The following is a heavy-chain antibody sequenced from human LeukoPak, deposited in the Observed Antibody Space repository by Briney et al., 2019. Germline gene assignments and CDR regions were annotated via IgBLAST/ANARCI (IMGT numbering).Heavy chain of an antibody. CDR3: AREVDYYDTSDYFPLGY. Sequence: ASVTVSCTASGYTFTDYYIHWVRQAPGQGLEWMGWINPNNGGTNYAQKFQGRVTMTRDTSISTAYMELSRLRSDDTAVYYCAREVDYYDTSDYFPLGYWGQGTLVTVSS. CDR1: GYTFTDYY. J-gene: IGHJ4*02. CDR2: INPNNGGT. D-gene: IGHD3-22*01. V-gene: IGHV1-2*02.